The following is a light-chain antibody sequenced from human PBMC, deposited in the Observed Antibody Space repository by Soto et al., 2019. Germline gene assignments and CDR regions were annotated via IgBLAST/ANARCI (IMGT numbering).Light chain of an antibody. CDR3: QQHSHWPPWT. CDR2: GAS. J-gene: IGKJ1*01. V-gene: IGKV3-11*01. Sequence: EIVLTQSPATVSLSPGERATLSCRASENVRTFVDWYQQKPGQAPRLLIYGASNRATGIPARFSGSGSGTDFTLTISNLEPEDFAVYYCQQHSHWPPWTFGQGTRVEIQ. CDR1: ENVRTF.